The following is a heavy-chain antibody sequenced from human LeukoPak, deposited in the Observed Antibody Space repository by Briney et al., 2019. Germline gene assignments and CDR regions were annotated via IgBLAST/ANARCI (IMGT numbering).Heavy chain of an antibody. D-gene: IGHD3-22*01. CDR1: GLTVSSNY. V-gene: IGHV3-53*05. CDR2: IYSGGSK. Sequence: PGRSLRLSCAASGLTVSSNYMSWDRQVPGKGLEWDSVIYSGGSKYYADSVKGRFTISRDNTKNTLYLQMNSLRSDDTAAYYCARVKRVTYYYDSSGYYSAFDIWGQGTMVTVSS. CDR3: ARVKRVTYYYDSSGYYSAFDI. J-gene: IGHJ3*02.